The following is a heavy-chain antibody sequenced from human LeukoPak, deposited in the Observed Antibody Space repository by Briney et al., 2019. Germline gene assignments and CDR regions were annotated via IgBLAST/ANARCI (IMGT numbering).Heavy chain of an antibody. D-gene: IGHD1-26*01. CDR2: IYYSGST. J-gene: IGHJ4*02. CDR3: ARDGKGTGWYSY. V-gene: IGHV4-39*07. CDR1: GGSISSSNYY. Sequence: SETLSLTCSVSGGSISSSNYYWGWIRQPPGKGLEWIGSIYYSGSTYYNPSLKSRVTISVDTTKNKFSLKLSSVTAADTAVYYCARDGKGTGWYSYWGQGTLVTVSS.